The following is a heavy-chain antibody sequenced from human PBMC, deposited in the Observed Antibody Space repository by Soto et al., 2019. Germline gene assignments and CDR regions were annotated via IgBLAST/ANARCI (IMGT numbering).Heavy chain of an antibody. CDR3: ARDIQPRAYSNYGRDAFDI. V-gene: IGHV4-31*03. CDR1: GGSISSGGYY. D-gene: IGHD4-4*01. J-gene: IGHJ3*02. CDR2: IYYSGST. Sequence: SETLSLTCTVSGGSISSGGYYWSWIRQHPGKGLEWIGYIYYSGSTYYNPSLKSRVTISVDTSKNQFSLKLSSVTAADTAVYYCARDIQPRAYSNYGRDAFDIWGQGTMVTVSS.